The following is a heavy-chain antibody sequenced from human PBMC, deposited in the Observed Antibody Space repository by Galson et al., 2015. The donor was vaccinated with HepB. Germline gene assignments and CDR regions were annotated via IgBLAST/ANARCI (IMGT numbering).Heavy chain of an antibody. CDR2: ISSSGGST. CDR1: GFSFSDHY. D-gene: IGHD4-11*01. V-gene: IGHV3-23*01. J-gene: IGHJ4*02. CDR3: AKVVTTAIYFDY. Sequence: SLRLSCAASGFSFSDHYMSWIRQAPGKGLEWVSAISSSGGSTYYADSVKGRFTISRDSSKNTLYLQMNSLRAEDTAVYYCAKVVTTAIYFDYWGQGTLVTVSS.